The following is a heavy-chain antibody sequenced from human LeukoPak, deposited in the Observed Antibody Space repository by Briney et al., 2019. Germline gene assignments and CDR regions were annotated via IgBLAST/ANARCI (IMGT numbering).Heavy chain of an antibody. J-gene: IGHJ5*02. D-gene: IGHD3-16*01. CDR3: ARDRQFRLHDP. Sequence: ASVKVSCKASGGTFSSYAISWVRQAPGQGLEWMGGIIPIFGTANYAQKFQGRVTITTDESTSTAYMELSSLRSEDTAMYYCARDRQFRLHDPWGQGILVTVSS. CDR2: IIPIFGTA. CDR1: GGTFSSYA. V-gene: IGHV1-69*05.